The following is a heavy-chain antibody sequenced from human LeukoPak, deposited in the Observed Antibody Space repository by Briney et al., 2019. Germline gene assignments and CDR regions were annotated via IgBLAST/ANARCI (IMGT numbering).Heavy chain of an antibody. Sequence: PGGSLRLSCAASGFTFSSYGMHWVRQAPGKGLEWVAFIRYDGSNKYYADSVKGRFTISRDNSKNTLYLQMNSLRAEDTAVYYCAKGPVKYCSSTSCYSLGYWGQGTLVTVSS. CDR2: IRYDGSNK. CDR3: AKGPVKYCSSTSCYSLGY. V-gene: IGHV3-30*02. D-gene: IGHD2-2*02. CDR1: GFTFSSYG. J-gene: IGHJ4*02.